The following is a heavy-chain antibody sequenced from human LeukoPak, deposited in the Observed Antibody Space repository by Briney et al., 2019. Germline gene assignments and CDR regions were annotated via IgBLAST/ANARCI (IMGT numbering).Heavy chain of an antibody. D-gene: IGHD6-19*01. CDR1: GFTFSSYS. J-gene: IGHJ6*03. Sequence: GGSLRLSCAASGFTFSSYSMNWVRQAPGKGLEWVSYISSSSSTIYYADSVKGRFTISRDNAKNSLYLQMNSLRAEDTAVYYCARDRASSGWYNYYYYYMDVWGKGTTVTVSS. CDR2: ISSSSSTI. CDR3: ARDRASSGWYNYYYYYMDV. V-gene: IGHV3-48*01.